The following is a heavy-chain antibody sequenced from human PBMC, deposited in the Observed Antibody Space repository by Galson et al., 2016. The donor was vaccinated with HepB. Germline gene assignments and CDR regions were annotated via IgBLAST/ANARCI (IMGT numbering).Heavy chain of an antibody. CDR2: IGGSGGGT. Sequence: SLRLSCAASGFSFSDYGMTWVRQAPGKGLEGVAGIGGSGGGTSYADSVKGRFTNSRDNSGNTLYLHMNPLRAEDTALYYCAKSGPCTGGVCRLYYYHGMDVWGKGTAVTVSS. D-gene: IGHD2-8*02. J-gene: IGHJ6*04. CDR3: AKSGPCTGGVCRLYYYHGMDV. V-gene: IGHV3-23*01. CDR1: GFSFSDYG.